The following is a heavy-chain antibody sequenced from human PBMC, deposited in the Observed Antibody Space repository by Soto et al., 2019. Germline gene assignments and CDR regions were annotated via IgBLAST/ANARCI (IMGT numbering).Heavy chain of an antibody. CDR1: GFTFSSYA. Sequence: GGSLRLSCAASGFTFSSYAMSWVRQAPGKGLEWVSAISGSGGSTYYADSVKGRFTISRDNSKNTLYLQMNSLRAEDTAVYYCAKAPLGQQQLVSYFDYWGQGTLVTVSS. J-gene: IGHJ4*02. CDR3: AKAPLGQQQLVSYFDY. CDR2: ISGSGGST. D-gene: IGHD6-13*01. V-gene: IGHV3-23*01.